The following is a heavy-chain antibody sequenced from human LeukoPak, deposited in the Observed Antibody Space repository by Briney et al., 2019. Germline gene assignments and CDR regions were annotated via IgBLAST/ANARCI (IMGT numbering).Heavy chain of an antibody. J-gene: IGHJ4*02. CDR1: GGSFSGYY. CDR2: INHSGST. D-gene: IGHD4-17*01. CDR3: ARVAYGDYYFDY. Sequence: SETLSLTCAVYGGSFSGYYWSWIRQPPGKGLEWIGEINHSGSTNYNPSLKSRVTMSVDTSKNQFSLKLTSVTAADTAIYYCARVAYGDYYFDYWGQGTLVTVSS. V-gene: IGHV4-34*01.